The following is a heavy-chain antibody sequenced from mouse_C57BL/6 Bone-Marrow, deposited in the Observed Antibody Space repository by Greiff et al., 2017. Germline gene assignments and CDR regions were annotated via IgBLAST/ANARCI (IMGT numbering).Heavy chain of an antibody. J-gene: IGHJ3*01. Sequence: QVQLQQPGAELVKPGASVKMSCKASGYTFTSYWITWVKQRPGQGLEWIGDIYPGSGSTNYNEKLKSKATLTVDTSSSTAYMQLSSLTSEDSAVYYCARGGYDYGSFAYWGQGTLVTVSA. CDR3: ARGGYDYGSFAY. CDR2: IYPGSGST. V-gene: IGHV1-55*01. CDR1: GYTFTSYW. D-gene: IGHD2-4*01.